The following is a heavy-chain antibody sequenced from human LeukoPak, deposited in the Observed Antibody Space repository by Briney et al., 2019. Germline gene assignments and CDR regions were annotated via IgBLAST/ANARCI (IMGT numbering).Heavy chain of an antibody. J-gene: IGHJ3*02. D-gene: IGHD1-7*01. CDR1: GGSISSSNW. V-gene: IGHV4-4*02. CDR2: IYHSGST. CDR3: ATTWNYDAFDI. Sequence: SETLSLTCAVSGGSISSSNWWSWVRQPPGKGLEWIGYIYHSGSTYYNPSLKSRVTISVDRSKNQFSLKLSSVTAADTAVYYCATTWNYDAFDIWGQGTMVTVSS.